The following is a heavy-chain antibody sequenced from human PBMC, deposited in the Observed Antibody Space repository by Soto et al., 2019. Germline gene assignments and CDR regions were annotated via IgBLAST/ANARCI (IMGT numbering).Heavy chain of an antibody. CDR1: GFTFSSYS. Sequence: HPGGSLRLSCAASGFTFSSYSMNWVLQAPGKGLEWVSYISSSSSTIYYADSVKGRFTISRDNAKNSLYLQMNSLRDEDTAVYYCARDDDSSSWPYYYSYGMDVWGQGTTVTVSS. CDR3: ARDDDSSSWPYYYSYGMDV. J-gene: IGHJ6*02. D-gene: IGHD6-13*01. V-gene: IGHV3-48*02. CDR2: ISSSSSTI.